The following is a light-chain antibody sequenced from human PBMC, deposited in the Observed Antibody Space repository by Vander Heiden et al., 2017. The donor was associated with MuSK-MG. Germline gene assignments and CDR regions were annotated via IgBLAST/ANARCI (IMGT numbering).Light chain of an antibody. Sequence: EIVLTPSPGTLSLSPGERATLSCRASEGVSIRYLAWYQQKPGQAPRLLIYGASSRATGIPDRFSGSGSETDFTLTISRLEPEDFAVYYCQQYDRPPITFGQGTRLEIK. J-gene: IGKJ5*01. CDR3: QQYDRPPIT. CDR1: EGVSIRY. CDR2: GAS. V-gene: IGKV3-20*01.